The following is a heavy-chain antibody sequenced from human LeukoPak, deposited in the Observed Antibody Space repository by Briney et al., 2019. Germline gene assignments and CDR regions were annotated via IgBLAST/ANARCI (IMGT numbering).Heavy chain of an antibody. CDR2: FDPEDGET. J-gene: IGHJ3*02. CDR1: GYTLTELS. Sequence: ASVKVSCKVSGYTLTELSMHWVRQAPGKGLEWMGGFDPEDGETIYAQKFQGRVTMTEDTSTDTAYMELSSLRSEDTAVYYCATASSWYSAFDIWGQGTMVTVSS. V-gene: IGHV1-24*01. D-gene: IGHD6-13*01. CDR3: ATASSWYSAFDI.